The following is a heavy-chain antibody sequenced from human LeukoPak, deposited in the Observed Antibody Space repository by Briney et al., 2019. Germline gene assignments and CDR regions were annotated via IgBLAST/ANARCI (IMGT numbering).Heavy chain of an antibody. V-gene: IGHV4-59*01. Sequence: SETLSLTCTVSGGSISSYYWSWIRQPPGKGLEWIGYIYYSGSTNYNPSLKSRVTISVDTSKNQFSLKLSSVTAADTAVYYCARGIPWDYWGQGTLVTVSS. CDR2: IYYSGST. J-gene: IGHJ4*02. CDR1: GGSISSYY. CDR3: ARGIPWDY.